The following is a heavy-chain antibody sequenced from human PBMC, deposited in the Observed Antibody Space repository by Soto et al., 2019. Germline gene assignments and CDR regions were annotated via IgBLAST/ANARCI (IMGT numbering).Heavy chain of an antibody. D-gene: IGHD6-6*01. CDR3: IAARSFFYYYYYGMDV. J-gene: IGHJ6*02. Sequence: QVQLVESGGGVVQPGRSLRLSCAASGFTFSSYAMHWVRQAPGKGLEWVAVISYDGSNKYYADSVKGRFTISRDNSKNTLYLQMNSLRAEDTAVYYAIAARSFFYYYYYGMDVWGQGTTVTVSS. CDR1: GFTFSSYA. V-gene: IGHV3-30-3*01. CDR2: ISYDGSNK.